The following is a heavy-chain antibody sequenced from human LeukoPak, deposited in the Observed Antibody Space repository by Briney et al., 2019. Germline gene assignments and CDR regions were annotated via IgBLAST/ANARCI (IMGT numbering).Heavy chain of an antibody. Sequence: GGSLRLSCAVSGFPFSLYEMNWVRQAPGKGLEWVSNIGSSGTTIYYADSVKGRFSISRDNAKSSLYLQMNSLRVGDTAVYYCALLAVASDFDYWGQGALVTVSS. CDR2: IGSSGTTI. V-gene: IGHV3-48*03. D-gene: IGHD6-19*01. J-gene: IGHJ4*02. CDR3: ALLAVASDFDY. CDR1: GFPFSLYE.